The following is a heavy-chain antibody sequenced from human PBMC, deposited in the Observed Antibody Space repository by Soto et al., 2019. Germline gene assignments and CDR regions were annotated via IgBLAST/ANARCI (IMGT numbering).Heavy chain of an antibody. CDR1: GYTFTGYY. CDR3: AIEGTSQYGMDF. D-gene: IGHD2-2*01. CDR2: INPNSGGT. J-gene: IGHJ6*02. Sequence: ASVKVSCKASGYTFTGYYMHWVRQAPGQGLEWMGWINPNSGGTNYAQKFQGWVTMTRDTSISTAYMELSRLRSDDTAVYYCAIEGTSQYGMDFWGQGTTVTVSS. V-gene: IGHV1-2*04.